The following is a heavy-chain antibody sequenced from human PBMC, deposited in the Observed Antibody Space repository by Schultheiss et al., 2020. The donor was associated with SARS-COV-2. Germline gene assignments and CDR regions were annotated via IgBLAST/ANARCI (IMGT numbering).Heavy chain of an antibody. CDR2: VSWNGSRT. V-gene: IGHV3-19*01. J-gene: IGHJ6*03. D-gene: IGHD2-2*01. CDR1: GFTFSNSD. CDR3: ASIPKEYCSSTSCSRTYYYYYMDV. Sequence: GGSLRLSCAASGFTFSNSDMNWVRQAPGKGLEWVSGVSWNGSRTHYADSVKGRFIISRDNSRNFLYQQMNSLRAEDTAVYYCASIPKEYCSSTSCSRTYYYYYMDVWGKGTTVTVSS.